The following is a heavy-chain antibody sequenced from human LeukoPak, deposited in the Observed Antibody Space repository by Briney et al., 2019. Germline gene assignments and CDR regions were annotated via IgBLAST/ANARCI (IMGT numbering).Heavy chain of an antibody. D-gene: IGHD2-2*01. Sequence: SVKVSCKASGGTFSSYAISWVRQAPGQGLEWTGGIIPIFGTANYAQKFQGRVTITADESTSTAYMELSSLRSEDTAVYYCARGESGERIVVVPAAMPGLNYYYYGMDIWGQGTTVTVSS. CDR3: ARGESGERIVVVPAAMPGLNYYYYGMDI. CDR2: IIPIFGTA. J-gene: IGHJ6*02. CDR1: GGTFSSYA. V-gene: IGHV1-69*13.